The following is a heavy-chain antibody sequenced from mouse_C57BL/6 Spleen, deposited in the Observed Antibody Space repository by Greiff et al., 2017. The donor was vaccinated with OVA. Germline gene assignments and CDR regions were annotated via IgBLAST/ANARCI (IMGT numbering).Heavy chain of an antibody. D-gene: IGHD1-1*01. Sequence: EVQRVESGGGLVKPGGSLKLSCAASGFTFSSYAMSWVRQTPEKRLEWVATISAGGSYTYYPDNVKGRFTISRDNAKNNLYLQMSHLKSEDTAMYYCARENYGSSPYLDYWGQGTTLTVSS. V-gene: IGHV5-4*01. CDR1: GFTFSSYA. CDR3: ARENYGSSPYLDY. CDR2: ISAGGSYT. J-gene: IGHJ2*01.